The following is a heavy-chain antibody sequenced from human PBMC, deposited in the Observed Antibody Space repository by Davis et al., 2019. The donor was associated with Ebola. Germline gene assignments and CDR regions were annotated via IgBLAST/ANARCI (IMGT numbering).Heavy chain of an antibody. Sequence: SESLSLTCTVSGGSTTPPYWSWIRQPPGKGLVWIGYVYYGGGTNYNPSLKSRVTISLDTPKNQFSLKLTSVTAADTAVYYCTRGIARRHYGSWFDHWGQGTPVTVSS. CDR1: GGSTTPPY. CDR3: TRGIARRHYGSWFDH. J-gene: IGHJ5*02. D-gene: IGHD4-17*01. CDR2: VYYGGGT. V-gene: IGHV4-59*11.